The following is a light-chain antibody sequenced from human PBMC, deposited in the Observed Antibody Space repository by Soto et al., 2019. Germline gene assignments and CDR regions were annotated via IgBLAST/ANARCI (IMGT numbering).Light chain of an antibody. Sequence: ETLLTQSPATLSVSPGERATLSCRASESVAGHLAWYQQKPGQAPRLLIHGASIRATGIPVRFSGSGSGTEFTLTISSLQSEDFAVYYCQQRTNWPPALSFGGGTKVEI. CDR2: GAS. CDR3: QQRTNWPPALS. CDR1: ESVAGH. J-gene: IGKJ4*01. V-gene: IGKV3-15*01.